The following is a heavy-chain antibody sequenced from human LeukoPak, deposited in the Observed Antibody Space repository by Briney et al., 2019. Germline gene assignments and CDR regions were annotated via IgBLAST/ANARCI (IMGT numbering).Heavy chain of an antibody. Sequence: PGGSLRLSCAASGFTFSSYEMNWVRQAPGKGLEWVSYISSSSSTIYYADSVKGRFTISRDNAKNSLYLQMNSLRAGDTAVYYCARSTRYFDYWGQGTLVTVSS. CDR2: ISSSSSTI. CDR3: ARSTRYFDY. J-gene: IGHJ4*02. V-gene: IGHV3-48*01. CDR1: GFTFSSYE.